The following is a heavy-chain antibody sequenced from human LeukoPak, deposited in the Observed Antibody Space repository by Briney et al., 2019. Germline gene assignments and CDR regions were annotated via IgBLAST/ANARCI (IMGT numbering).Heavy chain of an antibody. Sequence: GSTNYNPSLKSRVTISVDTSKNQFSLKLSSVTAADTAVYYCARRATYYDILTGYHTYYFDYWGQGTLVTVSS. J-gene: IGHJ4*02. CDR2: GST. CDR3: ARRATYYDILTGYHTYYFDY. V-gene: IGHV4-34*01. D-gene: IGHD3-9*01.